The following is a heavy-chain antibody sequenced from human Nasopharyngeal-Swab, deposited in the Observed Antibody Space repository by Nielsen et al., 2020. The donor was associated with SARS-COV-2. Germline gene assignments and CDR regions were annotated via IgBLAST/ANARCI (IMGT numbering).Heavy chain of an antibody. J-gene: IGHJ4*02. D-gene: IGHD3-16*02. Sequence: ASVKVSCKASGYTFTGYYMHWVQQAPGQGLEWMGRINPNSGGTNYAQKFQGRVTMTRDTSISTAYMELSRLRSDDTAVYYCARGDYIWGSYRSPFFDYWGQGTLVTVSS. CDR3: ARGDYIWGSYRSPFFDY. V-gene: IGHV1-2*06. CDR1: GYTFTGYY. CDR2: INPNSGGT.